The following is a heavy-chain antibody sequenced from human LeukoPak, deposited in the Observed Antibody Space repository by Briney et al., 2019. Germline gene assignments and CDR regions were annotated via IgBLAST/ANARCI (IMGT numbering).Heavy chain of an antibody. D-gene: IGHD1-1*01. CDR2: IIPIFGTA. J-gene: IGHJ3*02. Sequence: ASVKVSCKASGGTFSSYAISWVRQAPGQGLEWMGGIIPIFGTANYAQKFQGRVTITADKSTSTAYMELSRLRSEDTAVYYCARGGLTGTPGSAFDIWGQGTMVTVSS. CDR1: GGTFSSYA. V-gene: IGHV1-69*06. CDR3: ARGGLTGTPGSAFDI.